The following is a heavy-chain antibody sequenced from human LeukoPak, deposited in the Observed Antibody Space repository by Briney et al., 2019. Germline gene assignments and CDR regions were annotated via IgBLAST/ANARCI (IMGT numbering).Heavy chain of an antibody. CDR3: ARDSSDVLTGYYHF. Sequence: GASVKVSCKTSGYSFNDYYLHWVRQAPGQGLEWMGWINPNSGRTDYAPKFQGRVTLTIDTSITTAYMELSSLISGDTALYYCARDSSDVLTGYYHFWGQGTLVTVSS. CDR1: GYSFNDYY. J-gene: IGHJ4*02. V-gene: IGHV1-2*02. D-gene: IGHD3-9*01. CDR2: INPNSGRT.